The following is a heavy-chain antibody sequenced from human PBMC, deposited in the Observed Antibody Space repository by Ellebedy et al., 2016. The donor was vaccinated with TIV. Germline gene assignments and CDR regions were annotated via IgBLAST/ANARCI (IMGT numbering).Heavy chain of an antibody. CDR3: VLMIRGLPY. CDR2: TRNKAESYTT. J-gene: IGHJ4*02. Sequence: PGGSLRLSCAASGFTFSDHYMDWVRQAPGKGLEWVGRTRNKAESYTTEYAASVRGRFTISRDDSQNSLYLQMNSLKTEDTAVYYCVLMIRGLPYWGQGTLVTVSS. V-gene: IGHV3-72*01. D-gene: IGHD3-10*01. CDR1: GFTFSDHY.